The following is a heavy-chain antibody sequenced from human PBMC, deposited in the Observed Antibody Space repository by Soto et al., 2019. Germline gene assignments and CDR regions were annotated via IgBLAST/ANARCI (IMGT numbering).Heavy chain of an antibody. CDR2: IYPGDSDT. V-gene: IGHV5-51*01. CDR3: ARHEGYYGSPAAGLFDY. CDR1: GYSFTSYW. D-gene: IGHD3-10*01. Sequence: EVQLVQSGAEVKKPGESLKISCKGSGYSFTSYWIGWVRQMPGKGLEWMGIIYPGDSDTRYSPSSQGQVTISADKSISTAYPQWSSLKASDTAMYYCARHEGYYGSPAAGLFDYWGQGTLVTVSS. J-gene: IGHJ4*02.